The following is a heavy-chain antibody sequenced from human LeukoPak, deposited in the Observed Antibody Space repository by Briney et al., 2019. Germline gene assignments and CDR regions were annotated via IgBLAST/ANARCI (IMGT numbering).Heavy chain of an antibody. Sequence: GESLKISCKGSGYSFTNYWIGWVRQMPGKGLGWMGIIYPGDSDTRYSPSFQGQVTISADKSISTAYLQWSSLKASDTAMYYCARRRYYYDTTGYQYYFDYWGQGTLVTVSP. CDR1: GYSFTNYW. D-gene: IGHD3-22*01. V-gene: IGHV5-51*01. CDR3: ARRRYYYDTTGYQYYFDY. J-gene: IGHJ4*02. CDR2: IYPGDSDT.